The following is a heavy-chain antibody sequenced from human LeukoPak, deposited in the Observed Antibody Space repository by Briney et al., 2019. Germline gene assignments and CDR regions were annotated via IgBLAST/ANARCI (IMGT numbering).Heavy chain of an antibody. V-gene: IGHV1-2*02. CDR3: ARGLGTVTTLNYYVAD. Sequence: ASVKVSCKASGYTFTDYYVHWVRQAPGQGLEWMGWINPNSGGANYARKFQGRVTMTRDTSISTAYMEVSRLRSDDTAVYHCARGLGTVTTLNYYVADWGQGTLVTVSS. J-gene: IGHJ4*02. CDR1: GYTFTDYY. CDR2: INPNSGGA. D-gene: IGHD4-17*01.